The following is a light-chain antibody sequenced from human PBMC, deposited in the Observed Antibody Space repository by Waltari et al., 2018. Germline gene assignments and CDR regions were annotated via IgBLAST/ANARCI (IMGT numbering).Light chain of an antibody. CDR2: KAS. CDR1: QGIANN. J-gene: IGKJ2*03. CDR3: LHGYGSLS. V-gene: IGKV1-17*01. Sequence: DIQMSQSPSSLSASVGDRVTITCRASQGIANNLAWYQQRPGKVPELLIYKASTLQSGVPSRFSGSGSGTGFTLSISTLQPEDVATYYCLHGYGSLSFGQGTKLEIK.